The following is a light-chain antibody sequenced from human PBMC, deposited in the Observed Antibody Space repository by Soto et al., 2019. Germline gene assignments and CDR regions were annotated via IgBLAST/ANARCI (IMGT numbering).Light chain of an antibody. V-gene: IGKV3-11*01. CDR3: QQRSNWPLT. J-gene: IGKJ4*01. CDR1: QSVSSY. CDR2: DAS. Sequence: EIVLTQSPATLSLSPGERATLSCRASQSVSSYLAWYRQKPGQAPSLLIYDASNRATGIPARFSGSGSGTDVPLTISSLEPEDCAVYYCQQRSNWPLTFGGGTKVEIK.